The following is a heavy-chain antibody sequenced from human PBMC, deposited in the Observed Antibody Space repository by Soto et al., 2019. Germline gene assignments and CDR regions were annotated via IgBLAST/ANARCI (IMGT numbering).Heavy chain of an antibody. J-gene: IGHJ3*02. CDR2: INPNSGGT. Sequence: QVQLVQSGAEVKKPGASVKVSCKASGYTFTGNYMHWVRQAPGQGLEWMGWINPNSGGTNYTQKFQGSVTVTRDTSISTAYMELSRLRSDDTAVYYCAGDGDSSAPFDIWGQGTMVTVSS. CDR1: GYTFTGNY. D-gene: IGHD6-25*01. V-gene: IGHV1-2*02. CDR3: AGDGDSSAPFDI.